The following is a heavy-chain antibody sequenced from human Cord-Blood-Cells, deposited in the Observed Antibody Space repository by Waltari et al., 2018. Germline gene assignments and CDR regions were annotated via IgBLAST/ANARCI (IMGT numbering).Heavy chain of an antibody. V-gene: IGHV4-38-2*02. D-gene: IGHD6-6*01. CDR2: IYHSGST. CDR3: ARDDSSSYAFDI. Sequence: QVQLQESGPGLVKPSETLSLTCTVSGYSISSGYYWGWIRQPPGKGLEWIGSIYHSGSTYYNPSLKSRVTISVDTSKNQFSLKLSSVTAADTAVYYCARDDSSSYAFDIWGQGTMVTVSS. CDR1: GYSISSGYY. J-gene: IGHJ3*02.